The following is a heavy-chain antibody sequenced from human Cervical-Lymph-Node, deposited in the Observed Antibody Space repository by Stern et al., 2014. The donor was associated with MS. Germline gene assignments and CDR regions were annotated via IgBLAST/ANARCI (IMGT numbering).Heavy chain of an antibody. D-gene: IGHD3-9*01. CDR2: ISWNSGSI. J-gene: IGHJ3*02. CDR1: GFPFDDYA. Sequence: VQLVESGGGLVQPGRSLRLSCAASGFPFDDYAMHWVRQAPGKGLEWVSGISWNSGSIGYADSVRGRFTISRDDAKNSLYLQMNSLGRDDTALYYCAKDRDYDIHDAFDIWGQGTMVTVSS. V-gene: IGHV3-9*01. CDR3: AKDRDYDIHDAFDI.